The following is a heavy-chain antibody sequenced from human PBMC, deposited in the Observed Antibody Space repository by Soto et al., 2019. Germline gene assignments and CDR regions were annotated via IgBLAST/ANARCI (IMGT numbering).Heavy chain of an antibody. CDR1: GHYFSGYY. CDR2: INLNSGGT. Sequence: QVQLVQSGAEVKKTGASVKVSCEAPGHYFSGYYMYWVRQAPGHWLEWMGWINLNSGGTNYAQKFQGRVTMTRDTSITTGYMDLRGLTSDDTAVYYCASAPPYYGISGDLEVWGLGTLVTVSS. CDR3: ASAPPYYGISGDLEV. J-gene: IGHJ4*02. D-gene: IGHD3-22*01. V-gene: IGHV1-2*02.